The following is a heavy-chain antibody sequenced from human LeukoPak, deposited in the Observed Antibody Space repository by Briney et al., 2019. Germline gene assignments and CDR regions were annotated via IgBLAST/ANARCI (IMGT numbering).Heavy chain of an antibody. J-gene: IGHJ6*03. CDR3: ARDLRDCGSSTSCYDYYYYMDV. Sequence: SETLSLTRAVYGGSFSGYYWSWIRQPPGKGLEWIGEINHSGSTNYNPSLKSRVTISVDTSKNQFSLKLSSVTAADTAVYYCARDLRDCGSSTSCYDYYYYMDVWGKGTTVTVSS. V-gene: IGHV4-34*01. CDR1: GGSFSGYY. D-gene: IGHD2-2*01. CDR2: INHSGST.